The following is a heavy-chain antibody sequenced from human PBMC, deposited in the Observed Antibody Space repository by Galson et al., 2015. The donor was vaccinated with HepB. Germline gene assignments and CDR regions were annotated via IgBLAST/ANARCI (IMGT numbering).Heavy chain of an antibody. CDR3: ARGHTVTTNEHLLH. CDR1: GFTFSSYE. D-gene: IGHD4-17*01. J-gene: IGHJ4*02. V-gene: IGHV3-48*03. Sequence: SLRLSCAASGFTFSSYEMNWVRQAPGKGLEWVSYISSSGSTIYYADSVKGRFTISRDNAKNSLYLQMNSLRAEDTAVYYCARGHTVTTNEHLLHWGQGTLVTVSS. CDR2: ISSSGSTI.